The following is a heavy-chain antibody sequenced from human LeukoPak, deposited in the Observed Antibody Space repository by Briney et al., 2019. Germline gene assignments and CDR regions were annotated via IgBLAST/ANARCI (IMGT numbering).Heavy chain of an antibody. CDR1: GGSISSSNW. D-gene: IGHD3-22*01. J-gene: IGHJ4*02. Sequence: SETLSLTCAVSGGSISSSNWWSWVRQPPGKGLEWIGEIYHSGSTNYNPSLKSRVTISVDKSKNQFSLKLSSVTAADTAVYYCARGSSYDSSGYSGGYWGQGTLVTVSS. CDR3: ARGSSYDSSGYSGGY. V-gene: IGHV4-4*02. CDR2: IYHSGST.